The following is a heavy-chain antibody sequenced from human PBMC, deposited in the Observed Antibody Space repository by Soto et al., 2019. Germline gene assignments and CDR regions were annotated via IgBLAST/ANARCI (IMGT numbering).Heavy chain of an antibody. CDR2: ISGSGGST. CDR3: AKVENPTVTTFEGIFFDY. J-gene: IGHJ4*02. D-gene: IGHD4-17*01. CDR1: GFTFSSYA. V-gene: IGHV3-23*01. Sequence: EVQLLESGGGLVQPGGSLRLSCAASGFTFSSYAMSWVRQAPGKGLEWVSAISGSGGSTYYADSVKGRFTISRDNSKNTLYLQMNSLRAEDTAVYYCAKVENPTVTTFEGIFFDYWGQGTLVTVSS.